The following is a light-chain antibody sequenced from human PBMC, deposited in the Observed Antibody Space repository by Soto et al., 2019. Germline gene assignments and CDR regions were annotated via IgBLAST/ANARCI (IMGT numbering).Light chain of an antibody. Sequence: AIQLTQSPSSLSASVGDRVTITCRASQGISSALAWYQHKPGRAPRLLIYDASRLQSGVSSRFSGSGSGTDFTLTISSLQPEDFATYYCQQFQSYALTFGGGTKLEIK. J-gene: IGKJ4*01. CDR3: QQFQSYALT. V-gene: IGKV1-13*02. CDR1: QGISSA. CDR2: DAS.